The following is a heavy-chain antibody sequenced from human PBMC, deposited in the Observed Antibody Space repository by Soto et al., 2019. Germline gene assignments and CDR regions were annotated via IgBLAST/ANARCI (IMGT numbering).Heavy chain of an antibody. CDR2: INGGGDVK. V-gene: IGHV3-48*03. J-gene: IGHJ5*01. D-gene: IGHD3-3*01. CDR3: ARLSGDGFWKSYSPYNLFES. Sequence: PGGSLRLSCAASGFAFANYEMHWVRQAPGKGLAWVAYINGGGDVKYYADSVEGRFTISRDNAKNALFLQMDNLSAEDTAIYYCARLSGDGFWKSYSPYNLFESWGQGAMVTVSS. CDR1: GFAFANYE.